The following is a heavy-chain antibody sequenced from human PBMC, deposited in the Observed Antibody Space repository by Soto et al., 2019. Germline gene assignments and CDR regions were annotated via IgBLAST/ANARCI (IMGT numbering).Heavy chain of an antibody. CDR3: ARASGPAKYYFDY. Sequence: SETLSLTCNVSGGSISSYYCSWIRQPPGKGLEWIGYIYYSGSTNYNPSLKSRVTISVDTSKNQFSLKLSSVTAADTAVYYCARASGPAKYYFDYWGQGTLVTVSS. D-gene: IGHD3-3*01. CDR1: GGSISSYY. CDR2: IYYSGST. J-gene: IGHJ4*02. V-gene: IGHV4-59*01.